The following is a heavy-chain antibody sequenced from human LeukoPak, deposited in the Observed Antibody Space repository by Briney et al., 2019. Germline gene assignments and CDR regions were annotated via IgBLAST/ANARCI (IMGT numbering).Heavy chain of an antibody. D-gene: IGHD2-15*01. J-gene: IGHJ6*02. CDR1: GYSFSSDW. CDR3: TRGCSGGSCSRDAMDV. CDR2: IFPFDSET. V-gene: IGHV5-51*01. Sequence: GESLKISCKASGYSFSSDWIAWVRQMPGKGLEWMGIIFPFDSETTYSPSFQGQVTISADKSISTAYLQWSSLKASDTAMYYCTRGCSGGSCSRDAMDVWGQGTMVTVSS.